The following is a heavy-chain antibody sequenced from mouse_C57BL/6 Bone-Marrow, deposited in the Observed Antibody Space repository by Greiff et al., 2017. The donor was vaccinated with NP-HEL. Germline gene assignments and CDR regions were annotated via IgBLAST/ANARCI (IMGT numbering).Heavy chain of an antibody. CDR2: IYPGNSDT. J-gene: IGHJ3*01. CDR1: GYTFTSYW. CDR3: TGFITTVVVPGFAY. D-gene: IGHD1-1*01. V-gene: IGHV1-5*01. Sequence: VQLQQSGTVLARPGASVKMSCKTSGYTFTSYWMHWVKQRPRQGLEWIGAIYPGNSDTSYNQKFKGKAKLTAFTSASTAYMELSSLTNEDSAVYYCTGFITTVVVPGFAYWGQGTLVTVSA.